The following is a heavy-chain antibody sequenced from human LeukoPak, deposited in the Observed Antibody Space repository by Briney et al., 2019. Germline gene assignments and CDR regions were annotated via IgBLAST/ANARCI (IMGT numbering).Heavy chain of an antibody. CDR2: IYYSGST. J-gene: IGHJ5*02. CDR1: GGSISSYY. V-gene: IGHV4-59*01. D-gene: IGHD1-20*01. CDR3: ARGRSNNWNGFGWFDP. Sequence: ASETLSLTCTVSGGSISSYYWSWIRQPPGKGLEWIGYIYYSGSTNYNPSLKSRVTISVDTSKNQFSLKPSSVTAADTAVYYCARGRSNNWNGFGWFDPWGQGTLVTVSS.